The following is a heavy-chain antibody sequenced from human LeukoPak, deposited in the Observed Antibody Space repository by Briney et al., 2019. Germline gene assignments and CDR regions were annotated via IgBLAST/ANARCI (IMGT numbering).Heavy chain of an antibody. CDR3: ARVEELLMYYFDY. J-gene: IGHJ4*02. Sequence: ASVKVSCKASGYTFTSYYMHWVRQAPGQGLEWMGWISAYNGNTNYAQKLQGRVTMTTDTSTSTAYMEPRSLRSDDTAVYYCARVEELLMYYFDYWGQGTPVTVSS. V-gene: IGHV1-18*04. CDR1: GYTFTSYY. D-gene: IGHD3-10*01. CDR2: ISAYNGNT.